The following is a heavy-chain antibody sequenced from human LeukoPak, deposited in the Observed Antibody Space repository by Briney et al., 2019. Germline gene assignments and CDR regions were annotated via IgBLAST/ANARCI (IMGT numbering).Heavy chain of an antibody. CDR2: ISGNGGVI. Sequence: PGGSLRLSCAASGFTFSDNYMTWVRQAPGKGLEWLSYISGNGGVIQYADSVKGRFTISRDNAKNSLYLQMNSLRDEDTAIYYCARDPYNGNYGDFYYYYMDVWGKGTTVTISS. V-gene: IGHV3-11*04. CDR1: GFTFSDNY. D-gene: IGHD1-26*01. J-gene: IGHJ6*03. CDR3: ARDPYNGNYGDFYYYYMDV.